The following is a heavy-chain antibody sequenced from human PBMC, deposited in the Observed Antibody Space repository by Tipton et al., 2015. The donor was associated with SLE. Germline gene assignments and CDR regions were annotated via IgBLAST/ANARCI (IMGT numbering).Heavy chain of an antibody. V-gene: IGHV4-4*02. J-gene: IGHJ4*02. CDR3: ARGRGYSGYLGY. CDR2: IYHSGST. Sequence: TLSLTCAVSGGSISSSNWWSWVRQPPGKGLEWIGEIYHSGSTYYNPSLKSRLTISIDTSKNQFSLKPSSVTAADTAVYYCARGRGYSGYLGYWGQGTLVTVSS. CDR1: GGSISSSNW. D-gene: IGHD5-12*01.